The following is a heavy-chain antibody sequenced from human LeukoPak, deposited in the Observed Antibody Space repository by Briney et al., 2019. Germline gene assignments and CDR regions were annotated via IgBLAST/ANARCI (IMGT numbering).Heavy chain of an antibody. CDR1: GGSISNYY. J-gene: IGHJ4*02. V-gene: IGHV4-59*01. CDR2: IYYIGST. CDR3: ARKGLTGGLDY. Sequence: SETLSLTCTVSGGSISNYYWSWIRQPPGKGLEWIGYIYYIGSTNYNPYLKSRVTISVDTSKNQFSLKLSSVTAADTAVYYCARKGLTGGLDYWGQGTLVTVSS. D-gene: IGHD2-8*02.